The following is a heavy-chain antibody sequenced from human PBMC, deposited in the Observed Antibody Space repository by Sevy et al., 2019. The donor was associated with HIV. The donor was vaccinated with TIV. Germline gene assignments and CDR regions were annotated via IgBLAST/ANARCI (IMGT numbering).Heavy chain of an antibody. CDR1: GYTFTGYY. Sequence: ASVKVSCKASGYTFTGYYMHWVRQAPGLGLEWMGWINPNCGGTKYAQKFQGRVTMTRDTSISTAYMELSRLKSDDTAVYYCTRGPSGFSGSDLAYWVQGTLVTVSS. V-gene: IGHV1-2*02. CDR2: INPNCGGT. D-gene: IGHD3-22*01. CDR3: TRGPSGFSGSDLAY. J-gene: IGHJ4*02.